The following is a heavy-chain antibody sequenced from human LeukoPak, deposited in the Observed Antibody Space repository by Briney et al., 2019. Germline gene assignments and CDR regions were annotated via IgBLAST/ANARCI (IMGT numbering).Heavy chain of an antibody. J-gene: IGHJ4*02. CDR3: ARTPIASGPEGYFDY. D-gene: IGHD3-3*01. V-gene: IGHV1-2*02. CDR1: GYTFTGYY. CDR2: INPNSGGT. Sequence: ASVKVSCKASGYTFTGYYMHWVRQAPGRGLEWMGWINPNSGGTNYAQKFQSRVTMTRDTSISTAYMELSRLRSDDTAVYYCARTPIASGPEGYFDYWGQGTLVTVSS.